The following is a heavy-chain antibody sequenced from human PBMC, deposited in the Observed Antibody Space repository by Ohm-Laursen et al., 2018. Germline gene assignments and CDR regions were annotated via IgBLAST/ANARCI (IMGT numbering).Heavy chain of an antibody. V-gene: IGHV1-2*02. Sequence: ASVKVSCKTSGYTFNHYGISWVRQAPGQGLEWMGWINPNSGGTNYAQKFQGRITMTRDTSISTAYMELSRLRSDDTAVYYCAREMATAFDPWGQGTLVTVSS. J-gene: IGHJ5*02. D-gene: IGHD5-24*01. CDR3: AREMATAFDP. CDR2: INPNSGGT. CDR1: GYTFNHYG.